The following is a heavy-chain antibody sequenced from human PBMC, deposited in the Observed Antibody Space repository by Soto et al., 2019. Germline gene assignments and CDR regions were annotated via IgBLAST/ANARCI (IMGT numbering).Heavy chain of an antibody. CDR1: GDSVSSNSAA. Sequence: PSQTLSLTCAISGDSVSSNSAAWNWIRQSPSRGLEWLGRTYYRSKWYNDYAVSVKSRITINPDTSKNQFSLQLNSVTPEDTAVYYCARSEETYNDVLTGMDLYYYYFGMDVWGQGTTVTVSS. CDR2: TYYRSKWYN. J-gene: IGHJ6*02. CDR3: ARSEETYNDVLTGMDLYYYYFGMDV. V-gene: IGHV6-1*01. D-gene: IGHD3-9*01.